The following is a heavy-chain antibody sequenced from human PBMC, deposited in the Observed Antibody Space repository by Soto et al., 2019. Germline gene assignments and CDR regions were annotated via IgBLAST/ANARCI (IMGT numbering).Heavy chain of an antibody. J-gene: IGHJ3*02. D-gene: IGHD2-8*01. CDR2: IGSTDI. Sequence: GGSLRLSCAAAGFTFHIHAMSWVRQAPGKGLEWVSTIGSTDIYYADSVKGRFTISRDNSKNMLFLQMNSLRADDTALYYCAKDHFHGNGVFDGFDIWGQGTMVTVS. V-gene: IGHV3-23*01. CDR3: AKDHFHGNGVFDGFDI. CDR1: GFTFHIHA.